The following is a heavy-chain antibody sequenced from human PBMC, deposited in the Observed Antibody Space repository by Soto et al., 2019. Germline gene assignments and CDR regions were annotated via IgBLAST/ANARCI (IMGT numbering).Heavy chain of an antibody. D-gene: IGHD4-17*01. Sequence: EVQLLESGGGLVQPGGSLRLSCAAPGFDLSNYHMVWVRQAPGKGLEAVSSISAGGDDTYYAESVKGRFTISRDNSKNNLYLLMTSLRADDTAVYYCAKIMTTAKDYWYGMDVCGHGTTVIVSS. CDR1: GFDLSNYH. CDR2: ISAGGDDT. V-gene: IGHV3-23*01. CDR3: AKIMTTAKDYWYGMDV. J-gene: IGHJ6*02.